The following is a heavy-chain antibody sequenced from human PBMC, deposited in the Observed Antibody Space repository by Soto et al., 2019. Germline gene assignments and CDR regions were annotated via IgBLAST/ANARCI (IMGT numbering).Heavy chain of an antibody. CDR3: ARGGFDWLLPFDY. CDR1: GFTVSSNY. J-gene: IGHJ4*02. V-gene: IGHV3-53*02. CDR2: INSGGST. Sequence: EVQLVETGGGLIQPGGSLRLSCAASGFTVSSNYMSWVRQAPGKGLEWVSVINSGGSTYYAAYVKGRSTISRDNSKNTLYAQKNGLRAEDTAVYYGARGGFDWLLPFDYWGQGTLVTVSS. D-gene: IGHD3-9*01.